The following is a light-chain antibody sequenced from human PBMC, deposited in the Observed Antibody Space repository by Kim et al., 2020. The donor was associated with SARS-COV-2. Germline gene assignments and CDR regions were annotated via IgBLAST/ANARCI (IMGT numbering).Light chain of an antibody. J-gene: IGLJ1*01. CDR1: SSDIGGYNY. CDR2: EVT. CDR3: SSYAGSNNYV. Sequence: GQSVTISCTGTSSDIGGYNYVSWYQQHPDKAPKLVIYEVTKRPSGVPDRFSGSKSGNTASLTVSGLQAEDEADYYCSSYAGSNNYVFGIGTKVTVL. V-gene: IGLV2-8*01.